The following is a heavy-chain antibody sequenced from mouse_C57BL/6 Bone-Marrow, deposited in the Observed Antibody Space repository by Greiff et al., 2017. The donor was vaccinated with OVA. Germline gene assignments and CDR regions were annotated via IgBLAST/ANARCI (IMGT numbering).Heavy chain of an antibody. Sequence: QVQLQQSGAELARPGASVKLSCKASGYTFTSYGISWVKQRTGQGLEWIGEIYPRSGNTYYNEKFKGKATLTADKSSSTAYMELRSLTSEYSAVYVCARSMSNYSWFAYWGQGTLVTVSA. CDR1: GYTFTSYG. CDR3: ARSMSNYSWFAY. V-gene: IGHV1-81*01. CDR2: IYPRSGNT. J-gene: IGHJ3*01. D-gene: IGHD2-5*01.